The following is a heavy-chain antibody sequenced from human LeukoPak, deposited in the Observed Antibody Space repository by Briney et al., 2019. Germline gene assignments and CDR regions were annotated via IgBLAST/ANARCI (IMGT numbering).Heavy chain of an antibody. D-gene: IGHD3-22*01. V-gene: IGHV3-7*03. J-gene: IGHJ4*02. CDR3: AKERVHLGVASGYYTFFDY. CDR2: IREDGSEA. CDR1: GFTFSRYW. Sequence: GGSLRLSCAAAGFTFSRYWMSWVRQATGKGLECVAKIREDGSEAHYVDSVKGRSTISRDNAKESLYLQMNSLRAEDTAVYYCAKERVHLGVASGYYTFFDYWGQGTLVTVSS.